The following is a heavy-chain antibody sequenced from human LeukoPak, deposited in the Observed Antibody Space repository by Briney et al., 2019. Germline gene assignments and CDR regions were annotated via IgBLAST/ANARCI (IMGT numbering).Heavy chain of an antibody. V-gene: IGHV3-74*01. CDR3: DLPGKDY. CDR1: GFTFSSYW. Sequence: GSLRLSCAASGFTFSSYWMHWVRQAPGKGPLWVSRINTDGSTTSYVDSVKGRFTISRDNAKHTLYLQMNSLRAEDTAVYYCDLPGKDYWGQGTLVTVSS. J-gene: IGHJ4*02. CDR2: INTDGSTT.